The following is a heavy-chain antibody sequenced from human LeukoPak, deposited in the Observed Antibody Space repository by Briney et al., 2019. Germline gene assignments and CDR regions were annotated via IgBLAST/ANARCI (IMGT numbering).Heavy chain of an antibody. CDR2: IWYDGSDK. CDR3: ARGGCSGGSCPFDC. V-gene: IGHV3-33*01. Sequence: GGSLRLSCAASGFTFSSYGMHGVRQAPGKGLEWVAVIWYDGSDKYYADSVKGRFTISRDNSKNTLYLQMSSLRAEDTAVYYCARGGCSGGSCPFDCWGQGTLVTVSS. CDR1: GFTFSSYG. J-gene: IGHJ4*02. D-gene: IGHD2-15*01.